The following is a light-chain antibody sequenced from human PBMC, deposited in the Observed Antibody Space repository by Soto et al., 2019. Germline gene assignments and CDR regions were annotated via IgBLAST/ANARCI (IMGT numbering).Light chain of an antibody. CDR3: QQYGSSPWT. CDR1: QSVSNF. J-gene: IGKJ1*01. Sequence: PATLSLSPGERATLSCRASQSVSNFLAWYQQKPGQAPRLLIYGASSRATGIPDRFSGSGSGTDFTLTISRLEPEDSAVYYCQQYGSSPWTFGQGTKVDI. V-gene: IGKV3-20*01. CDR2: GAS.